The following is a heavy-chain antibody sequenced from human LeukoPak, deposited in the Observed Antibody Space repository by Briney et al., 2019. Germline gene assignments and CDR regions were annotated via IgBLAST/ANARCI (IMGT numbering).Heavy chain of an antibody. J-gene: IGHJ6*04. V-gene: IGHV3-7*03. Sequence: PGGSLRLSCAASGFTFSSYWMSWVRQAPGKRLEWVANIKQDGSEKYYVDSVKGRFTISRDNAKNSLYLQMNSLRAEDTAVYYCARDQGIAAAGTDGMDVWGKGTTVTVSS. CDR1: GFTFSSYW. CDR3: ARDQGIAAAGTDGMDV. D-gene: IGHD6-13*01. CDR2: IKQDGSEK.